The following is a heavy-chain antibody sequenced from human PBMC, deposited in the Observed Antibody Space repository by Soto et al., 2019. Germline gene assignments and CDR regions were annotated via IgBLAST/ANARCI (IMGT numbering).Heavy chain of an antibody. CDR1: GGSISSGGYY. Sequence: PSETLSLTCTVSGGSISSGGYYWSWIRQHPGKGLEWIGYIYYSGSTYYNPSLKSRVTISVDTSKNQFSLKLSSVTAADTAVYYCARGGRTNYAIDYWGQGTRVTVSS. CDR3: ARGGRTNYAIDY. CDR2: IYYSGST. D-gene: IGHD4-4*01. V-gene: IGHV4-31*03. J-gene: IGHJ4*02.